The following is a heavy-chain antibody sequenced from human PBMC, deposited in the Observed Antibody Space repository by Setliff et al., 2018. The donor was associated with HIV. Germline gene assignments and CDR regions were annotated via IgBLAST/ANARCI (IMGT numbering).Heavy chain of an antibody. CDR2: IYTSGST. Sequence: PSETLSLTCIVSGAGISGYSWSWIRQPPGKGLEWIGYIYTSGSTNYNPSLKGRVTISVDTSKNQFSLKLSSVTAADTAVYYCARGLSFYDPGGFDYWGQGTLVTVSS. D-gene: IGHD3-22*01. J-gene: IGHJ4*02. CDR3: ARGLSFYDPGGFDY. CDR1: GAGISGYS. V-gene: IGHV4-4*09.